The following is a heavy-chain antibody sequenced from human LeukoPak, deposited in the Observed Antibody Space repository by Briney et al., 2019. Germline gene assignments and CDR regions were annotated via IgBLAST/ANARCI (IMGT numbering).Heavy chain of an antibody. J-gene: IGHJ6*02. D-gene: IGHD4-11*01. CDR3: AKYYSNSGDYYHYSMDV. Sequence: PGGSLRLSCAASGFTFSTYGMHWVRQAPGKGLEWVAVIWYDGNNEYYADSVKGRFTISRDNSKNTLYLQMNSLRAEDTAVYYCAKYYSNSGDYYHYSMDVWGQGTTVTVSS. V-gene: IGHV3-33*03. CDR2: IWYDGNNE. CDR1: GFTFSTYG.